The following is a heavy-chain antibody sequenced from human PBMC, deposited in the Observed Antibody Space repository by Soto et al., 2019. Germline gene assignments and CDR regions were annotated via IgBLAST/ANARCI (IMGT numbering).Heavy chain of an antibody. J-gene: IGHJ4*02. CDR1: GGSVTNSSYY. CDR3: VSQRTTVPTQAYFDY. CDR2: VYYRGIS. V-gene: IGHV4-39*01. Sequence: SETLSLTCTVSGGSVTNSSYYWGWILQSPGKGLELIGSVYYRGISYSKSSVKSRVTISFDTSKNRFSLSLNSVTASDTAVYFCVSQRTTVPTQAYFDYWGPGALVT. D-gene: IGHD4-4*01.